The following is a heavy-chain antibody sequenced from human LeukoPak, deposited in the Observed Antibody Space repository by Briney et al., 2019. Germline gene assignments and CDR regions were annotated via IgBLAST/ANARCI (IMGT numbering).Heavy chain of an antibody. D-gene: IGHD3-10*01. CDR1: GFTVSSNY. J-gene: IGHJ6*02. V-gene: IGHV4-31*02. CDR3: ARDPMVRGELGMDV. CDR2: IYYSGST. Sequence: LRLSCAASGFTVSSNYMSWVRQHPGKGLEWIGYIYYSGSTYYNPSLKSRVTISVDTSKNQFSLKLSSVTAADTAVYYCARDPMVRGELGMDVWGQGTTVTVSS.